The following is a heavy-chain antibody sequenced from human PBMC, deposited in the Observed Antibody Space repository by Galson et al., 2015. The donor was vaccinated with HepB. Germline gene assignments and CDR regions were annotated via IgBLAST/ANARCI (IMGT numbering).Heavy chain of an antibody. CDR2: IRSKACGGTT. CDR1: GFTFGDYT. D-gene: IGHD6-13*01. J-gene: IGHJ6*02. V-gene: IGHV3-49*03. Sequence: SLRLSCAASGFTFGDYTMSWFRQAPGKGLEWVGFIRSKACGGTTEYAASVKGRFTISRDDSKSIAYLQMNSLKTEDTAVYYCTRDYSSYSSSWYYGMDVWGQGTTVTVSS. CDR3: TRDYSSYSSSWYYGMDV.